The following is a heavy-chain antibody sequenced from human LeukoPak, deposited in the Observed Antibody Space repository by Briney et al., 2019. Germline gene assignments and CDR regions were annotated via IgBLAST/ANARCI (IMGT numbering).Heavy chain of an antibody. CDR3: ARTYSSGWAVFDY. CDR2: IYYSGST. CDR1: GGSISSGDYY. V-gene: IGHV4-30-4*01. Sequence: KPSQTLSLTCTVSGGSISSGDYYWSWIRQPPGKGLEWIGYIYYSGSTYYNPSLKSRVTISVDTSKNQFSLKVTSVTAADTAVYYCARTYSSGWAVFDYWGQGTLVTVSS. J-gene: IGHJ4*02. D-gene: IGHD6-19*01.